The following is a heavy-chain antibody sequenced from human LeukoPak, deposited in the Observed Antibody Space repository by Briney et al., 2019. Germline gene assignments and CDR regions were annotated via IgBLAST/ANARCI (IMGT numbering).Heavy chain of an antibody. CDR2: ISSSSSYI. V-gene: IGHV3-21*01. Sequence: GGSLRLSCAASGFTFNSYMMNWVRQAPGKGLEWVSFISSSSSYIYYADSVKGRFTISRDNAKNSLYLQMNSLRAEDTAVYNCAREPAGYNFDYWGQGTLVTVSS. CDR1: GFTFNSYM. D-gene: IGHD5-24*01. CDR3: AREPAGYNFDY. J-gene: IGHJ4*02.